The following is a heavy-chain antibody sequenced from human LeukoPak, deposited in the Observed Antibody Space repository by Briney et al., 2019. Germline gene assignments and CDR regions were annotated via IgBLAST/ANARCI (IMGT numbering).Heavy chain of an antibody. Sequence: SETLSLTCAVSGYSVSSGYYWGWIRQPPGKGLEWIGSVYHSGSTYYNPSLKSRVTISVDTSKNQFSLKLSSVTAADTAVYYCARQPIEAAGTGAFDIWGQGTMVTVSS. J-gene: IGHJ3*02. CDR3: ARQPIEAAGTGAFDI. D-gene: IGHD6-13*01. CDR1: GYSVSSGYY. CDR2: VYHSGST. V-gene: IGHV4-38-2*01.